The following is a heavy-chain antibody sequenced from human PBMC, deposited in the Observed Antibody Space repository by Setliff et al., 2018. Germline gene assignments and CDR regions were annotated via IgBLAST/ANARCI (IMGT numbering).Heavy chain of an antibody. J-gene: IGHJ4*02. CDR3: AKGGGFYYYDSSDPFDY. CDR2: IYHSGST. D-gene: IGHD3-22*01. Sequence: PSETLSLTCTVSGYSISSGYYWGWIRQPPGKGLEWIGSIYHSGSTYYNPSLKSRVTISVDTSKNQFSLKLSSVTAADTAVYYCAKGGGFYYYDSSDPFDYWGQGTLVTVSS. V-gene: IGHV4-38-2*02. CDR1: GYSISSGYY.